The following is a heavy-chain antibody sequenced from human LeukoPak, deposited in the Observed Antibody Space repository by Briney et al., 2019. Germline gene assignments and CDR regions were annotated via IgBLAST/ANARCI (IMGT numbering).Heavy chain of an antibody. CDR1: GFTFSSYA. CDR3: AKVGSSVWAIYGSGSYFQRDEGY. J-gene: IGHJ4*02. Sequence: HPGGSLRLSCAASGFTFSSYAMSWVRQAPGKGLEWVSAISGSGGSTYYADSVKGRFTISRDNSKNTLYLQMNSLRAEDTAVYYCAKVGSSVWAIYGSGSYFQRDEGYWGQGTLVTVSS. CDR2: ISGSGGST. V-gene: IGHV3-23*01. D-gene: IGHD3-10*01.